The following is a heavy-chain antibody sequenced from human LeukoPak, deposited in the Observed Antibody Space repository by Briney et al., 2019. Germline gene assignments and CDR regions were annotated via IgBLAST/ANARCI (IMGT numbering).Heavy chain of an antibody. D-gene: IGHD1-26*01. J-gene: IGHJ4*02. CDR2: IYSGGYT. CDR1: GFTFSAYA. V-gene: IGHV3-66*01. CDR3: ARRLEYSGSKGVFDY. Sequence: GGSLRLSCAASGFTFSAYAMSWVRQAPGKGLEWVSVIYSGGYTDYADSVKGRFTISRDNSKNTLDLQMNSLRAEDTAVYYCARRLEYSGSKGVFDYWGQGTLVTVSS.